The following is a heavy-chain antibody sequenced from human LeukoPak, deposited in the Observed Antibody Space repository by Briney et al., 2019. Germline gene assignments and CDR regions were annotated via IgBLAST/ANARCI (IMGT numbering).Heavy chain of an antibody. J-gene: IGHJ5*02. CDR3: ARDRPITVFGVVILP. V-gene: IGHV3-7*01. D-gene: IGHD3-3*01. CDR1: GFTFSSYW. Sequence: HPGGSLRLSCAASGFTFSSYWMTWVRQAPGKGLEWVANINEDGSEKNYVDSVRGRFTISRDNAKNSVYLQMNSLRAEDTAVYYCARDRPITVFGVVILPWGQGTLVTVSS. CDR2: INEDGSEK.